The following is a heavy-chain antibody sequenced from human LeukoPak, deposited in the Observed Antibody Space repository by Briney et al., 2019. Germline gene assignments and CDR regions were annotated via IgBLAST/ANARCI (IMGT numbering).Heavy chain of an antibody. J-gene: IGHJ5*02. Sequence: ASVKVSCKASAYTFTGYYMHWVRQAPGQGLEWMGWINPNSGGTKYAQKFQGRVTMTRDMSISTAYMELSSLRSDDTAVYYCARVTGYDILTGYYSRFDPWGQGTLVTVSS. CDR3: ARVTGYDILTGYYSRFDP. V-gene: IGHV1-2*02. D-gene: IGHD3-9*01. CDR1: AYTFTGYY. CDR2: INPNSGGT.